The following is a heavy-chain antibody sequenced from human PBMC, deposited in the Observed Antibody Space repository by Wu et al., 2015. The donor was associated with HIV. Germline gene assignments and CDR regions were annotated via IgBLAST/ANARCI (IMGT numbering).Heavy chain of an antibody. CDR2: IIPIFGTA. CDR1: GGTFSSYA. V-gene: IGHV1-69*05. Sequence: QVQLVQSGAEVKKPGSSVKVSCKASGGTFSSYAISWVRQAPGQGLEWMGGIIPIFGTANYAQKFQGRVTITTDESTSTAYMELSSLRSEDTAVYYCARSSSYYYDSSGYYDAFDIWGQGTMVTVSS. D-gene: IGHD3-22*01. CDR3: ARSSSYYYDSSGYYDAFDI. J-gene: IGHJ3*02.